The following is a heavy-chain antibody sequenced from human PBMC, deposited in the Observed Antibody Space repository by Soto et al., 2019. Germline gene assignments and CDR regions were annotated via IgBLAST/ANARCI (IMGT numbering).Heavy chain of an antibody. CDR1: GDSVSSNSAA. V-gene: IGHV6-1*01. D-gene: IGHD6-19*01. CDR3: ARLLKQISSGWYLYGMDV. Sequence: SQTLSLTCAISGDSVSSNSAAWNWIRQSPSRGLEWLGRTYYRSKWYNDYAVSVKSRITINPDTSKNQFSLQLNSVTPEDTAVYYCARLLKQISSGWYLYGMDVWGQGTTVTVSS. J-gene: IGHJ6*02. CDR2: TYYRSKWYN.